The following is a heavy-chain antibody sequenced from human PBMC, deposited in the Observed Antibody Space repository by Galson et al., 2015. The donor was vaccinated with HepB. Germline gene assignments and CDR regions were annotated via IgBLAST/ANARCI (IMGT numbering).Heavy chain of an antibody. Sequence: SVKVSCKASGYTFTSYAMNWVRQAPGQGLEWKGWINTNTGNPTYAQGFTGRFVFSLDTSVSTAYLQISSLKAEDTAVYYCARDLKVGVYYGSGSYYKLGYNWFDPWGQGTLVTVSS. J-gene: IGHJ5*02. CDR2: INTNTGNP. D-gene: IGHD3-10*01. V-gene: IGHV7-4-1*02. CDR1: GYTFTSYA. CDR3: ARDLKVGVYYGSGSYYKLGYNWFDP.